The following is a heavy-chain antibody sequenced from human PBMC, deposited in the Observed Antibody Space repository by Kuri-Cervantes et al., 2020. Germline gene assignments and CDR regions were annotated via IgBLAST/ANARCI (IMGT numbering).Heavy chain of an antibody. Sequence: SVKVSCKASGGTFSSYAISWVRQAPGQGLEWMGGIISIFGTANYAQKFQGWVTMTRDTSISTAYMELSRLRSDDTAVYYCARDRTLWFGTGYGMDVWGQGTTVTVSS. CDR1: GGTFSSYA. CDR3: ARDRTLWFGTGYGMDV. CDR2: IISIFGTA. D-gene: IGHD3-10*01. J-gene: IGHJ6*02. V-gene: IGHV1-69*05.